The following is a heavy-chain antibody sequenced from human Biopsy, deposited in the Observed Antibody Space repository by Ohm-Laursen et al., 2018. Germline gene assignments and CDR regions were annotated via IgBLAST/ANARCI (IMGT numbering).Heavy chain of an antibody. V-gene: IGHV1-69*06. Sequence: ASSVKVSCNASGGTFSTTAISWVRQAPGQGLEWMGGITPIFDTANYAQKFQGRVTITADRSASTAYMELRGLRSDDTAVYYCARDRHHAAGSYAGMDVWGQGTTVTVSS. CDR2: ITPIFDTA. CDR3: ARDRHHAAGSYAGMDV. J-gene: IGHJ6*02. D-gene: IGHD3-10*01. CDR1: GGTFSTTA.